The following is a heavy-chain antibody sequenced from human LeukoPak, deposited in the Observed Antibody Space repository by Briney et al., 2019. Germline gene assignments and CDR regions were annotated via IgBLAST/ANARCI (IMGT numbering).Heavy chain of an antibody. CDR1: GFTLGSHD. Sequence: GGSLRLSCTASGFTLGSHDMHWVRQILGQGLEWVAAVSSGFHAFFADSVQGRFTVSREDARNSLYLQMNSLRAGDTAVYYCVREARGYHYTYFDYWGQGTLVTVSS. D-gene: IGHD5-18*01. CDR3: VREARGYHYTYFDY. CDR2: VSSGFHA. J-gene: IGHJ4*02. V-gene: IGHV3-13*01.